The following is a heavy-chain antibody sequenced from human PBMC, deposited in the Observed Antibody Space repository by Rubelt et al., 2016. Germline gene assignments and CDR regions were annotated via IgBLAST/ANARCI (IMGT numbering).Heavy chain of an antibody. CDR1: GFTLSSYE. CDR2: IGSSGSTI. CDR3: ARLSHVAGTPDH. Sequence: EVQLVESGGGLVQPGGSLRLSCAASGFTLSSYEMNWVRQAPGKGLEWVSYIGSSGSTIYYADSVKGRFTISRDNAKNSLYLQMNSLRAEDTAVYYCARLSHVAGTPDHWGQGTLVTVSS. D-gene: IGHD6-19*01. J-gene: IGHJ4*02. V-gene: IGHV3-48*03.